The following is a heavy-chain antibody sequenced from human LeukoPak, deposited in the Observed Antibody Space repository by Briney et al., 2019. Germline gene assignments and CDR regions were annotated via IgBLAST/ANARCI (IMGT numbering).Heavy chain of an antibody. CDR1: GFTFRSHA. D-gene: IGHD3-9*01. J-gene: IGHJ4*02. Sequence: PGGSLRLSCAASGFTFRSHAMSWVRQAPGKGLEWVSAISGSGGSTYYADSVKGRFTISRDDSKNTLYLQMNSLRAEDTAVYYCAKLPDILTGYSYFDYWGQGTLVTVSS. CDR3: AKLPDILTGYSYFDY. CDR2: ISGSGGST. V-gene: IGHV3-23*01.